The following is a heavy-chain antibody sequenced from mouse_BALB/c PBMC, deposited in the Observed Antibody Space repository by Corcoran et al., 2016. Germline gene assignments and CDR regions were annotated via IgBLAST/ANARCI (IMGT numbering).Heavy chain of an antibody. Sequence: QIQLVQSGPELKKPGETVKISCTASGYTFTNYGMNWVKQAPGKGLKWMGWINTYTGEPTYADDFTGRFAFSLETSASTAYLQINNLKNEDTATYFCARDRYSYLYYAMDYWGQGTSVTVSS. CDR3: ARDRYSYLYYAMDY. V-gene: IGHV9-3-1*01. CDR2: INTYTGEP. J-gene: IGHJ4*01. CDR1: GYTFTNYG. D-gene: IGHD2-14*01.